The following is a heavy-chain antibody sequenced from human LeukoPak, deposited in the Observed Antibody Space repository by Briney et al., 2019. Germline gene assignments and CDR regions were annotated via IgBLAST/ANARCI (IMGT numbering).Heavy chain of an antibody. CDR1: GFTFSSYA. Sequence: GGSLRLSCAASGFTFSSYAMSWVRQAPGKGLEWVSAISGSGGSTYYADSVKGRFTISRDNSKNTLYLQMNSLRAEDTAVYYCAKDPWVYRSSTSCYPYWGQGTLVTVSS. J-gene: IGHJ4*02. V-gene: IGHV3-23*01. CDR3: AKDPWVYRSSTSCYPY. CDR2: ISGSGGST. D-gene: IGHD2-2*01.